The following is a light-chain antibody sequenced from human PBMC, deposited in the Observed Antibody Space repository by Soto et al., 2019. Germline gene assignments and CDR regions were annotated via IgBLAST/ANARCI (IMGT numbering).Light chain of an antibody. Sequence: DIVLTQSPLSLPVTPGEPASISCRSSQSLLHRNGYNYLDCYLQKPGQSPQLLIYLGSNRASGVPDRFSGSGSGRDFTLKISRVVAEDVGIYYCMQALQPTLSVGGETKV. CDR1: QSLLHRNGYNY. CDR2: LGS. CDR3: MQALQPTLS. V-gene: IGKV2-28*01. J-gene: IGKJ4*01.